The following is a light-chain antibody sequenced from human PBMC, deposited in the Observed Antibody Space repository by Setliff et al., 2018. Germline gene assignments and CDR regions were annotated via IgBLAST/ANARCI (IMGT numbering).Light chain of an antibody. CDR3: QSYDSSLSAVV. Sequence: QSVLTQPPSASGAPGQRVTISCTGRTSNIGAGYEVHWYQRFPGTALKLLIYTNTNRPSGVPDRFSASKSGTSASLAITGLQAEDEADYYCQSYDSSLSAVVFGGGTKVTV. CDR1: TSNIGAGYE. V-gene: IGLV1-40*01. CDR2: TNT. J-gene: IGLJ2*01.